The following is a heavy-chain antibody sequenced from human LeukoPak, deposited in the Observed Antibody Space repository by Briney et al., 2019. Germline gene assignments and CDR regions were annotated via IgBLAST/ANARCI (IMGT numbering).Heavy chain of an antibody. V-gene: IGHV1-2*02. CDR3: ARDMGTSYDFWSGYYGY. CDR2: INPNSGGT. D-gene: IGHD3-3*01. J-gene: IGHJ4*02. Sequence: GASVKGPLQGSGYTLTGHYIHWVPQAPGQGPGWKGLINPNSGGTNYAQKFQGRVTMTRDTSISTAYMELSRLRSDDTAVYYCARDMGTSYDFWSGYYGYWGQGTLVTVSS. CDR1: GYTLTGHY.